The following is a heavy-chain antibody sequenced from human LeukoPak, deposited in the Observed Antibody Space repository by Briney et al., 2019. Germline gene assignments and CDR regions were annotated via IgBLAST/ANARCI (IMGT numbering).Heavy chain of an antibody. CDR3: ARGVYIAAAQYGY. Sequence: SETLSLTCTVSGGSISSYYWSWIRQPPGKGLEWIGYIYYSRTTNYNPSLKSRITISVDTSKNQFSLKLSSVTAADTAVYYCARGVYIAAAQYGYWGQGTLVTVSS. CDR1: GGSISSYY. J-gene: IGHJ4*02. D-gene: IGHD6-13*01. CDR2: IYYSRTT. V-gene: IGHV4-59*01.